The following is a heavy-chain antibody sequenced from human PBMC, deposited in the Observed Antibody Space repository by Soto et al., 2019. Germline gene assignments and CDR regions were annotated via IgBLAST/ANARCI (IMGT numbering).Heavy chain of an antibody. CDR2: IIPIFGTA. Sequence: SVKVSCKASGGTFSSYAISWVRQAPGQGLEWMGGIIPIFGTANYAQKFQGRVTITADKSTSTAYMELSSLRSEDTAVYYCASFGVVVTGYGMDVWGQGTTVTVSS. D-gene: IGHD3-22*01. J-gene: IGHJ6*02. CDR1: GGTFSSYA. CDR3: ASFGVVVTGYGMDV. V-gene: IGHV1-69*06.